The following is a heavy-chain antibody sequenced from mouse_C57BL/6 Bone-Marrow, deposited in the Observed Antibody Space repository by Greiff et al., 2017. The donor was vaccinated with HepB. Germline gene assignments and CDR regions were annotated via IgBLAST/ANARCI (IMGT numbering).Heavy chain of an antibody. CDR1: GFSINSDCY. Sequence: EVQRVESGPSLVRPSQTLSLTCTVTGFSINSDCYWIWIRQFPGNKLEYIGYTFYSGITYYNPSLESRTYITRDTSKNQFSLKLSSVTTEDTATYYCAYGSSYYAMDYWGQGTSVTVSS. J-gene: IGHJ4*01. CDR3: AYGSSYYAMDY. CDR2: TFYSGIT. D-gene: IGHD1-1*01. V-gene: IGHV3-3*01.